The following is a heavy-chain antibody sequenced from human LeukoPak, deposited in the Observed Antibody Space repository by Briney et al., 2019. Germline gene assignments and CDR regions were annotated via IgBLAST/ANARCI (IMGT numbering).Heavy chain of an antibody. D-gene: IGHD3-10*01. CDR1: GFTFSSYE. CDR3: ARIRGGNEGSGSFFDY. V-gene: IGHV3-48*03. CDR2: ISSSGSSI. J-gene: IGHJ4*02. Sequence: GGSLRLSCAASGFTFSSYEMNWVRQTSGKGLEWFSYISSSGSSIYYADSVKGRFTISRDNAKNSLYLQMNSLRAEDTAVYYCARIRGGNEGSGSFFDYWGQGTLVTVSS.